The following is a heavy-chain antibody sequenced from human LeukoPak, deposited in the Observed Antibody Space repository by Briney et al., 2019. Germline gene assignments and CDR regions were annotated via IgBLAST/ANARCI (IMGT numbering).Heavy chain of an antibody. CDR2: IIPIFGTA. Sequence: SVKVSFKASGGTFSSYAISWVRQAPGQGLEWMGGIIPIFGTANYAQKFQGRVTITADESTSTAYMELSSLRSEDTAVYYCARGSPDTVVVPAARTYYYYGMDVWGQGTTVTVSS. CDR3: ARGSPDTVVVPAARTYYYYGMDV. CDR1: GGTFSSYA. J-gene: IGHJ6*02. D-gene: IGHD2-2*01. V-gene: IGHV1-69*13.